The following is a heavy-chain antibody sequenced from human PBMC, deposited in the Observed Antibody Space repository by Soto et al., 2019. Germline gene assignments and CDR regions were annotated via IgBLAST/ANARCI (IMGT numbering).Heavy chain of an antibody. CDR3: ARGSDDILIPDSYGMDV. V-gene: IGHV1-18*01. CDR2: INTYSGNT. CDR1: RYTFTRFG. J-gene: IGHJ6*02. D-gene: IGHD3-9*01. Sequence: QAPLVQSGPEMKKPGASVKVSCKASRYTFTRFGISWVRQAPGQGLEWMGWINTYSGNTNYTHKLQGRVAMTTDTSTSTAYMVLRGLRPDDTAVYYCARGSDDILIPDSYGMDVWGQGTTVTVSS.